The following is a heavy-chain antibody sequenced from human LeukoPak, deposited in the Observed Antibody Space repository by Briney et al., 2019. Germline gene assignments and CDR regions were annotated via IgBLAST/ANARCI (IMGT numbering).Heavy chain of an antibody. D-gene: IGHD6-19*01. CDR3: AKRCSGWYGGDFDY. V-gene: IGHV3-23*01. CDR1: GFTFSSYA. Sequence: GGSLRHSCAASGFTFSSYAMSWVRQAPGKGLEWVSAISGSGGSTYYADSVKGRFTISRDNSKNTLYLQMNSLRAEDTAVYYCAKRCSGWYGGDFDYWGQGTLVTVSP. J-gene: IGHJ4*02. CDR2: ISGSGGST.